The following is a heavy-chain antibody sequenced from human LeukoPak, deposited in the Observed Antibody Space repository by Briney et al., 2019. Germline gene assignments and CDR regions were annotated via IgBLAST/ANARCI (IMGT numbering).Heavy chain of an antibody. CDR3: ARVAVGDGYNFFDY. CDR1: GGTFSSYA. V-gene: IGHV1-69*05. Sequence: SVKVSCKASGGTFSSYAISWVRQAPGQGLEWMGRVIPIFGTANYAQKFQGRVTITTDESTSTAYMELSSLRSEDTAVYYCARVAVGDGYNFFDYWGQGTLVTVSS. CDR2: VIPIFGTA. D-gene: IGHD5-24*01. J-gene: IGHJ4*02.